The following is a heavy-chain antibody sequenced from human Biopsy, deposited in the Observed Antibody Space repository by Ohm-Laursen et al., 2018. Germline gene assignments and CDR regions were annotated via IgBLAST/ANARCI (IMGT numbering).Heavy chain of an antibody. CDR3: ARDRGYYSDRTVPGYFDL. CDR2: VYYTGST. V-gene: IGHV4-59*01. CDR1: GDSISSNY. D-gene: IGHD3-22*01. J-gene: IGHJ2*01. Sequence: SQTLSLTCTVSGDSISSNYWNWIRQPPGQGLEWIGYVYYTGSTDYNPYLQSRVTISVDTSKNHFSLRLRSVTPADTAIYYCARDRGYYSDRTVPGYFDLWGRGTLVTVSS.